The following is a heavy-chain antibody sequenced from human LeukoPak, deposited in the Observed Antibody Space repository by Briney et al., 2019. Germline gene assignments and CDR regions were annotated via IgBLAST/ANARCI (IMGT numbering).Heavy chain of an antibody. D-gene: IGHD1-26*01. CDR1: GYYFTDYW. J-gene: IGHJ1*01. CDR2: IYAGDSET. Sequence: GESLKLSCKDSGYYFTDYWLGWVRQMPGKGLEWMGIIYAGDSETRYSPSFQGQVTISADKSISTAYLQWSSLKASDTAMYYCARPDPHSGLLNVWGQGTLVTVSS. CDR3: ARPDPHSGLLNV. V-gene: IGHV5-51*01.